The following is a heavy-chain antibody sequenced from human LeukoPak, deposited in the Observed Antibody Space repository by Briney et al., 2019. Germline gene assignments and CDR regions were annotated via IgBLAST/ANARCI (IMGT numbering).Heavy chain of an antibody. V-gene: IGHV4-34*01. Sequence: SETLSLTCAVYGGSFSGYYWSWIRQRPGEGLEWIGEINHSGSTNYNPSLKSRVTISVDTSKNQFSLKLSSVTAADTAVYYCARGGPYQELDYWGQGTLVTVSS. J-gene: IGHJ4*02. CDR2: INHSGST. CDR1: GGSFSGYY. D-gene: IGHD2-2*01. CDR3: ARGGPYQELDY.